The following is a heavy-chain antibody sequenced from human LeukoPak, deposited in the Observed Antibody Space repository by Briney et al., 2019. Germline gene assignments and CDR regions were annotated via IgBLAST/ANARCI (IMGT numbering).Heavy chain of an antibody. V-gene: IGHV1-3*01. CDR3: ARGSGEYDFWSGYYGEYNWFDP. CDR2: INAGNGNT. CDR1: GYTFTSYA. J-gene: IGHJ5*02. D-gene: IGHD3-3*01. Sequence: ASVTVSCTASGYTFTSYAMHWVRQAPGQRLEWMGWINAGNGNTKYSQKFQGRVTITRDTSASTAYMELSSLRSEDTAVYYCARGSGEYDFWSGYYGEYNWFDPWGQGTLVTVSS.